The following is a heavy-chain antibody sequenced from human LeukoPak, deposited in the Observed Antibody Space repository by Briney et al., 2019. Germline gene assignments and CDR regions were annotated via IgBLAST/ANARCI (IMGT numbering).Heavy chain of an antibody. CDR2: ISSSGSTI. D-gene: IGHD3-22*01. Sequence: GGSLRLSCAASGFTFSSYEMNCVRQAPGKGLEWVSYISSSGSTIYYADSVKGRFTISRDNAKNSLYLQMNSLRAEDTAVYYCARERYDSSGYYYFGYWGQGTLVTVSS. V-gene: IGHV3-48*03. CDR3: ARERYDSSGYYYFGY. J-gene: IGHJ4*02. CDR1: GFTFSSYE.